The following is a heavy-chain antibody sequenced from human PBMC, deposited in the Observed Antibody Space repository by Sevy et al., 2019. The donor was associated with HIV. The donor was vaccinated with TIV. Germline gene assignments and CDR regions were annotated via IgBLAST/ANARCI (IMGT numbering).Heavy chain of an antibody. J-gene: IGHJ4*02. CDR1: GFTFSSYS. D-gene: IGHD6-25*01. Sequence: GGSLRLSCAASGFTFSSYSMNWVRQAPGKGLEWVSSISSSSSYIYYADSVKGRFTISRDNAKNSLYLQMNSLRAEDTAVYYCAREALHAADFDYWGQGTLVTVSS. V-gene: IGHV3-21*01. CDR3: AREALHAADFDY. CDR2: ISSSSSYI.